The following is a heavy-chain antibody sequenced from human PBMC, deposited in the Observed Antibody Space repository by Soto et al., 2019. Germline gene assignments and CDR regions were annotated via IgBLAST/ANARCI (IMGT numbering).Heavy chain of an antibody. Sequence: ASVKVSCKASGYTFTGYYMHWVRQAPGQGLEWMGWINPNSGGTNYAQKFQGWVTMTRDTSTSTAYMELSRLRSDDTAVYYCARDTDMVTRAGMDVWGQGTTVTVSS. CDR3: ARDTDMVTRAGMDV. CDR2: INPNSGGT. J-gene: IGHJ6*02. CDR1: GYTFTGYY. V-gene: IGHV1-2*04. D-gene: IGHD5-18*01.